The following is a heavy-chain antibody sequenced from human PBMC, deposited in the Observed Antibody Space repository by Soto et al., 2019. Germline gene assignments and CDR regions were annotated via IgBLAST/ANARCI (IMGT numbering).Heavy chain of an antibody. J-gene: IGHJ3*02. CDR3: ARPLYCSGGSCYGFSSAFDI. D-gene: IGHD2-15*01. Sequence: SETLSLTCTVSVGSISSSSYYWGWIRQPPGKGLDWIGSIYYSGSTYYNPSLKSRVTISVDTSKNQFSLKLSSVTAADTAVYYCARPLYCSGGSCYGFSSAFDIWGQGTMVTVSS. V-gene: IGHV4-39*01. CDR2: IYYSGST. CDR1: VGSISSSSYY.